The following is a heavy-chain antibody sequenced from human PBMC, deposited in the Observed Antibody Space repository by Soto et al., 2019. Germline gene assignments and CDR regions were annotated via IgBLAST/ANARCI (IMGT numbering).Heavy chain of an antibody. CDR2: FSGSGGGT. V-gene: IGHV3-23*01. D-gene: IGHD6-13*01. J-gene: IGHJ4*02. Sequence: WGSLRLSWAASGCTLISFAMIWVRQAPGKGLEWVSSFSGSGGGTYYADSVRGRFTISRDNSENTLYLQINSLRAEDTAVYHCAKDREKYTTTCLENWGQGASVTVSS. CDR3: AKDREKYTTTCLEN. CDR1: GCTLISFA.